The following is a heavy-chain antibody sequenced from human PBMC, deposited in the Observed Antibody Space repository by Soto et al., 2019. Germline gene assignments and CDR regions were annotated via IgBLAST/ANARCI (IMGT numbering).Heavy chain of an antibody. Sequence: SVKVSCKASGGTFSSYAISWVRQAPGQGLEWMGGIIPIFGTANYAQKFQGRVTITADESTSTAYMELSSLRSEDTAVYYCARDPADYYDSSQDAFDILGQGTMVTFSS. J-gene: IGHJ3*02. CDR1: GGTFSSYA. D-gene: IGHD3-22*01. CDR3: ARDPADYYDSSQDAFDI. V-gene: IGHV1-69*13. CDR2: IIPIFGTA.